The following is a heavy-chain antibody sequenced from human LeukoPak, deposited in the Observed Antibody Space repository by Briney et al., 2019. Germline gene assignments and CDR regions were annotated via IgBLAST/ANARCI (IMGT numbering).Heavy chain of an antibody. Sequence: PGGSLRLSCAASGFTVSRNYMSWVHQAPGKGLEWVSVIYTGGTTYYADSVKGRFTISRDNSKNTLYLQMNSLRAEDTALYYCARVEMATTDDAFDIWGQGTKVTVSS. CDR3: ARVEMATTDDAFDI. CDR2: IYTGGTT. V-gene: IGHV3-53*01. J-gene: IGHJ3*02. CDR1: GFTVSRNY. D-gene: IGHD5-24*01.